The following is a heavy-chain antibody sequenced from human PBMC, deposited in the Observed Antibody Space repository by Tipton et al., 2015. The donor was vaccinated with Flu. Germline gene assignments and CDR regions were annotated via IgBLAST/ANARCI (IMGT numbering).Heavy chain of an antibody. J-gene: IGHJ6*02. Sequence: SLRLSCATSGFTFSHYWMNWVRQGPGKGLHWVSTLSGSGRTTYYADSVRGRFTISRDNSKNTLYLQISSLRAEDTAVYYCAKGFRGYFGSETFSYYGMDVWGQGTTVTVPS. CDR1: GFTFSHYW. V-gene: IGHV3-23*01. CDR2: LSGSGRTT. D-gene: IGHD3-10*01. CDR3: AKGFRGYFGSETFSYYGMDV.